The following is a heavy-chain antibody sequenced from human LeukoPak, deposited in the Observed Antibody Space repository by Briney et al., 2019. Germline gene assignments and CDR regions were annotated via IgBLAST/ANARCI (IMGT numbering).Heavy chain of an antibody. CDR3: AKDRLSKVVPAATGYFDY. CDR2: IRYDGSNK. D-gene: IGHD2-2*01. J-gene: IGHJ4*02. V-gene: IGHV3-30*02. CDR1: GFTFSSYG. Sequence: GGSLRLSCAASGFTFSSYGMHWVRQAPGKGLEWVAFIRYDGSNKYYADYVKGRFTISRDNSKNTLYLQMNSLRAEDTAVYYCAKDRLSKVVPAATGYFDYWGQGTLVTVSS.